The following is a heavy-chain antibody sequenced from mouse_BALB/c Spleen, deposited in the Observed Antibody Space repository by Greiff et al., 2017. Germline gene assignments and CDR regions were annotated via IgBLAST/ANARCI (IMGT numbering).Heavy chain of an antibody. CDR1: GFTFSSYT. CDR2: ISNGGGST. V-gene: IGHV5-12-2*01. D-gene: IGHD1-2*01. CDR3: ARDYYGYCAMDY. Sequence: EVKVEESGGGLVQPGGSLKLSCAASGFTFSSYTMSWVRQTPEKRLEWVAYISNGGGSTYYPDTVKGRFTISRDNAKNTLYLQMSSLKSEDTAMYYCARDYYGYCAMDYWGQGTSVTVSS. J-gene: IGHJ4*01.